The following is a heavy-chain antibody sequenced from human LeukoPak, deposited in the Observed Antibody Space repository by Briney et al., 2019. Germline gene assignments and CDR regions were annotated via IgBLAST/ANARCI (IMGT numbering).Heavy chain of an antibody. CDR3: AGTTANYYYYYMDV. Sequence: GGSLRLSCAASGFSVSSNYMTWVRQAPGKGLEWVSVIYSGGSTYYADSVKGRFTISRDNSKNTVYLQMNSLIDEDRAVYYCAGTTANYYYYYMDVWGKGTTVTISS. CDR1: GFSVSSNY. CDR2: IYSGGST. J-gene: IGHJ6*03. V-gene: IGHV3-53*01. D-gene: IGHD4-17*01.